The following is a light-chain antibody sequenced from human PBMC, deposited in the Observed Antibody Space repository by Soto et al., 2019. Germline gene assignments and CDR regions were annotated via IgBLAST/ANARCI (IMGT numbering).Light chain of an antibody. CDR2: GTS. Sequence: EIVFTQSPGTLSLSPGERATLSCRASQSVGSSYLAWYQQKPGQAPRVXIYGTSSRETGIPDRFSGSGSGTEFTLTISRLEPEDFAVYYCQQYTTSSWTFGQGTKVDIK. V-gene: IGKV3-20*01. J-gene: IGKJ1*01. CDR3: QQYTTSSWT. CDR1: QSVGSSY.